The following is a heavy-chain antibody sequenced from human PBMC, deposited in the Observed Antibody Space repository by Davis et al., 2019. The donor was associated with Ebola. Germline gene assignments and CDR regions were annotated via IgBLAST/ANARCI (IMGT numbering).Heavy chain of an antibody. J-gene: IGHJ4*02. Sequence: GESLKISCAAFGFTFSSYTMHWARQAPGKGLEWVASISSSGSYIHYADSVKGRFTMSRENADNSLHLQMNRLRAEDTAVYYCARASIAAGGSTYFDYWGQGTLVTVSS. V-gene: IGHV3-21*01. CDR3: ARASIAAGGSTYFDY. CDR1: GFTFSSYT. CDR2: ISSSGSYI. D-gene: IGHD6-13*01.